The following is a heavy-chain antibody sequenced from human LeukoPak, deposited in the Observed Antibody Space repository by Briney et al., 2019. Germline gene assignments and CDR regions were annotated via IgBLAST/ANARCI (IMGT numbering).Heavy chain of an antibody. V-gene: IGHV3-30-3*01. Sequence: GGSLRLSCAASGFTFSSYAMHWVRQAPGKGLEWVAVISYDGSNKYYADSVKGRFTISRDNSKNTLYLQMNSLRAEDTAVYYCAKTGTTPSWVDYWGQGTLVTVSS. D-gene: IGHD1-7*01. CDR2: ISYDGSNK. J-gene: IGHJ4*02. CDR3: AKTGTTPSWVDY. CDR1: GFTFSSYA.